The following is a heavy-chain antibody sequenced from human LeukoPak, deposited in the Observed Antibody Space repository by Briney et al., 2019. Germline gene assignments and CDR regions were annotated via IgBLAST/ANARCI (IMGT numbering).Heavy chain of an antibody. V-gene: IGHV3-23*01. Sequence: PGGSLRLSCEASGFSFSSYAMSWVRQSPGKRLEWVSLISASGYNTYYAGSVKGRFTISRDNSKNTLNLQMNSLRAEDTALYYCAKGIYDYAPDFWGQGALVTVSS. D-gene: IGHD4/OR15-4a*01. CDR3: AKGIYDYAPDF. CDR1: GFSFSSYA. J-gene: IGHJ4*02. CDR2: ISASGYNT.